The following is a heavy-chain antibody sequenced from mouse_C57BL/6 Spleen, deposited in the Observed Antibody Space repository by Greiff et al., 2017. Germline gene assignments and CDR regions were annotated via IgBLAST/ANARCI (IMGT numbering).Heavy chain of an antibody. CDR2: IYPGDGDT. CDR3: ASASHYYRCVYDY. V-gene: IGHV1-82*01. D-gene: IGHD2-12*01. Sequence: VQLQQSGPELVKPGASVKISCKASGYAFSSSWMNWVKQRPGKGLAWIGRIYPGDGDTNYNGKFKGKATLTADKSSSTAYMQLRSPRSADYAVAFCASASHYYRCVYDYWGQGTTLTVSS. CDR1: GYAFSSSW. J-gene: IGHJ2*01.